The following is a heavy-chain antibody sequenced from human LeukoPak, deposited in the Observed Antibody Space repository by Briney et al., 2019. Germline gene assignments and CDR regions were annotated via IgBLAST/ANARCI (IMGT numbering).Heavy chain of an antibody. J-gene: IGHJ4*02. CDR1: GGSFSGYY. V-gene: IGHV4-34*01. D-gene: IGHD3-22*01. CDR3: ARRPYYYDSSGYLARVKYYFDY. Sequence: SETLSLTCAVYGGSFSGYYWSWIRQPPGKGLEWIGEINHSGSTNYNPSLKSRVTISVDTSKNQFSLKLSSVTAADTAVYYCARRPYYYDSSGYLARVKYYFDYWGQGTLVTVSS. CDR2: INHSGST.